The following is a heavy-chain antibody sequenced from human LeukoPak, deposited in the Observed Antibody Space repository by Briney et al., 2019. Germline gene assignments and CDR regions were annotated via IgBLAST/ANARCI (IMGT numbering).Heavy chain of an antibody. Sequence: GGSLRLSCAASGFTFSRFGMNWVRQAPGKGLEWVSYISSTGSPIYYADSVKGRFTISRDNAKNSLYLQMNSLRDDDTAVYYCAQKGGTDYWGQGTLATVSS. V-gene: IGHV3-48*02. D-gene: IGHD2-15*01. CDR1: GFTFSRFG. CDR2: ISSTGSPI. J-gene: IGHJ4*02. CDR3: AQKGGTDY.